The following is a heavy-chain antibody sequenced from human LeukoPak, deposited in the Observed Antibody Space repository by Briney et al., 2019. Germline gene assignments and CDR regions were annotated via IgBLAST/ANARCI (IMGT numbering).Heavy chain of an antibody. CDR1: GGSISSYY. CDR3: ARDGSDYNKYYYYYGMGV. J-gene: IGHJ6*02. Sequence: PSETLSLTCTVSGGSISSYYWSWIRQPAGKGLEWIGRIYTSGSTNYNPSLKSRVTMSVDTSKNQFSLKLSSVTAADTAVYYCARDGSDYNKYYYYYGMGVWGQGTTVTVSS. CDR2: IYTSGST. V-gene: IGHV4-4*07. D-gene: IGHD4-11*01.